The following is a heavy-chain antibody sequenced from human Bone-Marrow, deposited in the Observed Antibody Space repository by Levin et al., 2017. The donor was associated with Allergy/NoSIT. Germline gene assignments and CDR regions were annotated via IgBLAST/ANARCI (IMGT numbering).Heavy chain of an antibody. CDR1: GFSFDDFA. V-gene: IGHV3-43*01. J-gene: IGHJ4*02. CDR3: GKASYFPYYFDS. CDR2: ITWDGSRT. D-gene: IGHD2-21*01. Sequence: PGGSLRLSCAASGFSFDDFAMFWVRQGPGKGLEWVSLITWDGSRTHYADSVKGRFTVSRDYGKNSLYLQMNSLKTEDTAFYYCGKASYFPYYFDSWGPGTLVSVSS.